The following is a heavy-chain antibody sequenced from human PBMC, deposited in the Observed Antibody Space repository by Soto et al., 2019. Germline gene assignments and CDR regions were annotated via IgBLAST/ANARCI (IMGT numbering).Heavy chain of an antibody. Sequence: PGGSLRLSCAASGFTFYEYAMHWVRQVPGKGLEWVSGITWNSGTRGYADSVKGRFTISRDNAKNSLYLEMTSLRPEDTAFYHCAKDGGGYAYNYELDSWGQGTLVTVSS. V-gene: IGHV3-9*01. CDR1: GFTFYEYA. CDR2: ITWNSGTR. D-gene: IGHD3-16*01. CDR3: AKDGGGYAYNYELDS. J-gene: IGHJ4*02.